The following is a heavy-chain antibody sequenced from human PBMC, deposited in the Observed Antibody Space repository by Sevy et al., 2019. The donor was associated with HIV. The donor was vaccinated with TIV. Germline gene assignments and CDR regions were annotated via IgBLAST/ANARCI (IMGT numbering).Heavy chain of an antibody. CDR1: GGSINSTSFY. J-gene: IGHJ6*02. D-gene: IGHD3-10*01. CDR2: KDFSGRT. Sequence: SETLSLTCNVSGGSINSTSFYWGWIRQPPGKGLEWVGNKDFSGRTYYHPSLKSRVTITVETSKNQFSLSLSPVTAADTADYYGGRLGAWGYYDMDVWGQGTTVTVSS. V-gene: IGHV4-39*01. CDR3: GRLGAWGYYDMDV.